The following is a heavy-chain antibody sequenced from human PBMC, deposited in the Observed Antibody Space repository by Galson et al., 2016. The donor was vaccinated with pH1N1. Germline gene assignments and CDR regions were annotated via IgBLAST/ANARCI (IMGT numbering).Heavy chain of an antibody. J-gene: IGHJ4*02. V-gene: IGHV1-2*02. D-gene: IGHD2-8*01. CDR1: GYTFTGYY. CDR2: IKPNSGDT. CDR3: ARGRYCNNRDCFMGIDS. Sequence: SVKVSCKASGYTFTGYYIHWVRQAPGQGLEWMGWIKPNSGDTKYAQKFQGRVTMTRETSISTAYMELSSLRSDDTAIYYCARGRYCNNRDCFMGIDSWGQGTLVTVSS.